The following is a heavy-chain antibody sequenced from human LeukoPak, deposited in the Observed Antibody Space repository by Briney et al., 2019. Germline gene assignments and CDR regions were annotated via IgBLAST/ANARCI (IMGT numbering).Heavy chain of an antibody. CDR3: AKDGDCGGDCYRYFDY. Sequence: GGSLRLSCAASGFTFSSYAMSWVRQAPGKGLEWVSAISGSGGSTYYADSVKGRFTISRDNSKNPLYLQMNSLRAEDTAVYYCAKDGDCGGDCYRYFDYWGQGTLVTVSS. D-gene: IGHD2-21*02. V-gene: IGHV3-23*01. J-gene: IGHJ4*02. CDR2: ISGSGGST. CDR1: GFTFSSYA.